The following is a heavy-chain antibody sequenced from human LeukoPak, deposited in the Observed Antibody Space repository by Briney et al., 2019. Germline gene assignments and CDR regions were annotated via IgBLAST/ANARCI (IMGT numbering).Heavy chain of an antibody. D-gene: IGHD6-6*01. J-gene: IGHJ6*03. Sequence: PSETLSLTCTVSGGSMSSSSYYWGWIRQPPGKGLEWIGSIYYSGSTYYNPSLKSRVTISVDTSKNQFSLKLSSVTAADTAVYYCARDYSSSFRDYYYYMDVWGKGTTVTVSS. CDR2: IYYSGST. CDR3: ARDYSSSFRDYYYYMDV. V-gene: IGHV4-39*07. CDR1: GGSMSSSSYY.